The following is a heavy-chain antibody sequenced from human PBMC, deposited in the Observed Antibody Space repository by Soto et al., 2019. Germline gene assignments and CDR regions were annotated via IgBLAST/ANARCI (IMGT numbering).Heavy chain of an antibody. D-gene: IGHD5-18*01. CDR1: GGSINSGGYC. CDR3: SRGILV. CDR2: ISYGGSP. V-gene: IGHV4-31*03. J-gene: IGHJ4*02. Sequence: QVQLQESGPGLVKPSQTLSLTCTVSGGSINSGGYCWSWIRQHPGKGLDWIGCISYGGSPSYNPSLKSRVTFPVDTSKNHFSLRLTSVTAADTAVYYCSRGILVWGQGALITVSS.